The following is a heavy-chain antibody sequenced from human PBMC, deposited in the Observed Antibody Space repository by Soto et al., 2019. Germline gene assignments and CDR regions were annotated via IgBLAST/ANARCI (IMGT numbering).Heavy chain of an antibody. CDR1: GYTFTSYD. J-gene: IGHJ5*01. CDR2: MNPSTGNT. CDR3: ARGRIIVAGGFDP. D-gene: IGHD6-19*01. V-gene: IGHV1-8*01. Sequence: QVQLVQSGAEVKKPGASVKVSCKASGYTFTSYDIIWVRQATGQGLEWMGWMNPSTGNTDSAEKLQCRXXMTRNTSISTVYMELSSLTFEATAVYSCARGRIIVAGGFDPWGQGTLVTVSS.